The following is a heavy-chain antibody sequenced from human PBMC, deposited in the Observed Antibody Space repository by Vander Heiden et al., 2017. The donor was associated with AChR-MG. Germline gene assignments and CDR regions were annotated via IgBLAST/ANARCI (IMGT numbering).Heavy chain of an antibody. CDR2: ISQDGSNK. J-gene: IGHJ4*02. D-gene: IGHD6-19*01. CDR3: AKELEWLVTGAYFDH. CDR1: GFTFRGYG. V-gene: IGHV3-30*18. Sequence: QVQPVESGGGVVQPGKSLRLSCATSGFTFRGYGIHWVRQAPGKGLEWVAVISQDGSNKYYGDSVKGRFTISRDNSKNTLYLQMNSLRAEDTAVYYCAKELEWLVTGAYFDHWGQGTLVTVSS.